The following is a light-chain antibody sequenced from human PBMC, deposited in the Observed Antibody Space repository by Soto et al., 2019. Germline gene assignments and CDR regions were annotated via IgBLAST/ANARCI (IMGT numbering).Light chain of an antibody. CDR2: KAS. J-gene: IGKJ1*01. CDR1: QSVSSW. Sequence: DIQMTQSPSTLSSSVGDRVTITCRASQSVSSWLAWYQQKPGKAPKPLIYKASSLESGVPSRFSGSGSGTEFTLTIRSLQPYAVASYYCQQYNSYSRTFGQGTKVEIK. CDR3: QQYNSYSRT. V-gene: IGKV1-5*03.